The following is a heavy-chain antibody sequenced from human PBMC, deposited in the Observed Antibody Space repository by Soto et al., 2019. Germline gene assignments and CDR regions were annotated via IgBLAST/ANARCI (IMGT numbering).Heavy chain of an antibody. CDR3: ARTVYSAYDYWGTYFAY. CDR2: ISQNGNRQ. CDR1: GFVFGANA. J-gene: IGHJ4*02. Sequence: QVRLEESGGGGVQAGTSLRLSCVASGFVFGANAMHWVRQAPGKGLEWVSMISQNGNRQHYADSVKGRFTISRDNSKNTLFLQMDSLRADDTAMYYCARTVYSAYDYWGTYFAYWGQGTLVTVSS. V-gene: IGHV3-30-3*01. D-gene: IGHD5-12*01.